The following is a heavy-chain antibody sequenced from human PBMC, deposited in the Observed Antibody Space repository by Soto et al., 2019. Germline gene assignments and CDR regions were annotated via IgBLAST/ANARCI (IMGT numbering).Heavy chain of an antibody. V-gene: IGHV1-69*01. J-gene: IGHJ5*02. CDR2: IIPIFGTA. CDR1: GGTFSSYA. D-gene: IGHD2-2*01. Sequence: QVQLVQSGVEVKKPGSSVKVSCKASGGTFSSYAISWVRQAPGQGLEWMGGIIPIFGTANYAQKFQGRVTITADESTSTAYMELCSLRSEDTAVYYCARDLGAYCSSTSCYHNWFDPWGQGTLVTVSS. CDR3: ARDLGAYCSSTSCYHNWFDP.